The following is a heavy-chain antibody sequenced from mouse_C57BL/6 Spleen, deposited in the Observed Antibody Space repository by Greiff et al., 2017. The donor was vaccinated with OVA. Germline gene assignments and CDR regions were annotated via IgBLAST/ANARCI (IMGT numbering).Heavy chain of an antibody. J-gene: IGHJ3*01. V-gene: IGHV3-6*01. Sequence: EVKLEESGPGLVKPSQSLSLTCSVTGYSITSCYYWNWIRQFPGNKLEWMGYISYDGSNNYNPSLKNRISITRDTSKNQFFLKLNSVTTEDTATYYCARNPSITTDWFAYWGQGTLVTVSA. CDR3: ARNPSITTDWFAY. CDR1: GYSITSCYY. D-gene: IGHD1-1*01. CDR2: ISYDGSN.